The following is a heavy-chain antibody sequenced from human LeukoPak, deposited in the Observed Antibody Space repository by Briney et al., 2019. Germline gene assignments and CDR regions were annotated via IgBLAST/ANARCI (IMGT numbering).Heavy chain of an antibody. J-gene: IGHJ5*02. D-gene: IGHD1-1*01. CDR1: GYTLTELS. V-gene: IGHV1-24*01. Sequence: ASVKVSCKVSGYTLTELSMHWVRQTPGKGLEWWGGFDPEDGETIYAQKFQGRVTMTEDTSTETAYMELSSLRSEDTAVYYCALRYLGRWFDPWGQGTLVTVSS. CDR2: FDPEDGET. CDR3: ALRYLGRWFDP.